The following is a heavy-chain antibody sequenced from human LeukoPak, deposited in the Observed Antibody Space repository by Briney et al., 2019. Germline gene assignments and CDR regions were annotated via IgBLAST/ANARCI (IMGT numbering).Heavy chain of an antibody. D-gene: IGHD3-16*02. CDR2: INPSDGST. V-gene: IGHV1-46*01. J-gene: IGHJ4*02. CDR3: ARDALRLGELSLSFDY. CDR1: GYTFTSYY. Sequence: ASVKVSCKASGYTFTSYYMHWVRLAPGQGFEWMGTINPSDGSTRYAQKFQGRVTMTRDMSTSTVYMELSSLRSEDTAVYYCARDALRLGELSLSFDYWGQGTLVTVSS.